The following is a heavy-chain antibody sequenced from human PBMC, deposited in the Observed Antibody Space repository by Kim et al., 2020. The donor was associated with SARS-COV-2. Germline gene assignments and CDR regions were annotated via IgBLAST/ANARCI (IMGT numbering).Heavy chain of an antibody. V-gene: IGHV4-39*01. CDR3: ARLTGDIVATIALLGVICGGNCGAFDI. D-gene: IGHD5-12*01. Sequence: SETLSLTCTVSGGSISSSSYYWGWIRQPPGKGLEWIGSIYYSGSTYYNPSLKSRVTISVDTSKNQFSLKLSSVTAADTAVYYCARLTGDIVATIALLGVICGGNCGAFDIWGQGTMVTVSS. CDR1: GGSISSSSYY. CDR2: IYYSGST. J-gene: IGHJ3*02.